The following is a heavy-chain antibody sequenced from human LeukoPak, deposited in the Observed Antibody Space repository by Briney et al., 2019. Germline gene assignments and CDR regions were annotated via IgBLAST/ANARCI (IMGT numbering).Heavy chain of an antibody. CDR3: AKKYPNYDSSGYYQD. D-gene: IGHD3-22*01. CDR1: GFTFSSYA. J-gene: IGHJ4*02. CDR2: ISGSGGST. Sequence: GGSLRLSCAASGFTFSSYATSWVRQAPGKGLEWVSAISGSGGSTYYADSVKGRFTISRDNSKNTLYLQMNSLRAEDTAVYYCAKKYPNYDSSGYYQDWGQGTLVTVSS. V-gene: IGHV3-23*01.